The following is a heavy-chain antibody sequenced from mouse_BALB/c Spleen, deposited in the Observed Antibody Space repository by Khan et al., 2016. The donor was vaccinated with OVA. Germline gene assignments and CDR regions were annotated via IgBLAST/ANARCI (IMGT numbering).Heavy chain of an antibody. CDR1: GYSITSDYA. CDR2: ISYSGNT. CDR3: ERVYEGDFDY. D-gene: IGHD1-1*01. V-gene: IGHV3-2*02. Sequence: EVQLQESGPGLVKPSQSLSLTCTVTGYSITSDYAWNWIRQLPGNKLEWMGFISYSGNTNYNPSLKSRISITRDTSKNQFFLQLNSVTTEDTATYYCERVYEGDFDYWGQGTTLTVSA. J-gene: IGHJ2*01.